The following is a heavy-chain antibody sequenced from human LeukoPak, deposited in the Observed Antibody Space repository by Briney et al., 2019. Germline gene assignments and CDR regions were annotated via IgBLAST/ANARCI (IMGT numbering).Heavy chain of an antibody. CDR1: GFTFSSYG. CDR2: IWYDGSNK. J-gene: IGHJ4*02. D-gene: IGHD1-26*01. Sequence: GGSLRLSCAASGFTFSSYGMQWVRQAPGKGLEWVAVIWYDGSNKYYADSVKGRFTISRDNSKNTLYLQVNSLRAEDTAVYYCATLSGGPTTPRYYFDYWGQGTLVTVSS. CDR3: ATLSGGPTTPRYYFDY. V-gene: IGHV3-33*01.